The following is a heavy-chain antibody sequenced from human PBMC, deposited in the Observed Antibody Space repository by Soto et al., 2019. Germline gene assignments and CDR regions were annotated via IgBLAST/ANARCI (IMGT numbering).Heavy chain of an antibody. V-gene: IGHV2-5*02. D-gene: IGHD3-9*01. CDR3: AQRYDTLTGSYPGGFDY. CDR1: GFSLSTSRVG. J-gene: IGHJ4*02. Sequence: SGPTLVNPTQTLTLTCTFSGFSLSTSRVGVGWIRQPPGKALEWLALIYWDDDKRYSPSLRSRLTITKDTSKNQVVLTMTNMVPVDTATYYCAQRYDTLTGSYPGGFDYWSQGTLVTVSS. CDR2: IYWDDDK.